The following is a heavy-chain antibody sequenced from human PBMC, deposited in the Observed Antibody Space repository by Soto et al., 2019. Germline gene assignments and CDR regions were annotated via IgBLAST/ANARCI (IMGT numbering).Heavy chain of an antibody. D-gene: IGHD6-6*01. J-gene: IGHJ6*03. Sequence: SETLSLTCAVYGGSFSGYYWSWIRQPPGKGLEWIGEINHSGSTNYNPSLKSRVTISVDTSKNQFSLKLSSVTAADTAVYYCASSKVYSSSTGPGVVRYYYMDVWGKGTTVTVSS. CDR2: INHSGST. V-gene: IGHV4-34*01. CDR1: GGSFSGYY. CDR3: ASSKVYSSSTGPGVVRYYYMDV.